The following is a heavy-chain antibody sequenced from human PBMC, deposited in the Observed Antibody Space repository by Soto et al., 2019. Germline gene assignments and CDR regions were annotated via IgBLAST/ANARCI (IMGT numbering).Heavy chain of an antibody. D-gene: IGHD6-19*01. V-gene: IGHV3-21*01. Sequence: GGSLRLSCAASGFTFSSYSMNWVRQAPGKGLEWVSSISSSSSYIYYADSVKGRFTISRDNAKNSLYLQMNSLRAEDTAVYYCASSIAVADNDDYWGQGTLVTVSS. CDR3: ASSIAVADNDDY. CDR2: ISSSSSYI. J-gene: IGHJ4*02. CDR1: GFTFSSYS.